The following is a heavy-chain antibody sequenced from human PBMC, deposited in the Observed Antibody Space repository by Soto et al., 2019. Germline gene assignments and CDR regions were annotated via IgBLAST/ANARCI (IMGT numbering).Heavy chain of an antibody. D-gene: IGHD2-2*01. Sequence: AESLKISCKASGYSFNIYWIGWVRQLPGKGLEWMGVVYPDDSDTIYSPSFQGQVTISVDKSISTAYLQWSSLKASDTAMYYCARRVHSNSPGGGLDAWGQGTTVTVSS. V-gene: IGHV5-51*01. CDR1: GYSFNIYW. CDR2: VYPDDSDT. CDR3: ARRVHSNSPGGGLDA. J-gene: IGHJ6*02.